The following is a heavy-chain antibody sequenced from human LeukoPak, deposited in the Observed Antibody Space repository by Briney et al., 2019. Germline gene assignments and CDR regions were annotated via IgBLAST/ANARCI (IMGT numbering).Heavy chain of an antibody. CDR2: INHSGST. Sequence: PSETLSLTCAVYGGSFSGYYWSWTRQPPGKGLEWIGEINHSGSTNYNPSLKSRVTISVDTSKNQFSLKLNSVTAADTAVYYCARGRYSYAFWGQGTLVTVSS. CDR1: GGSFSGYY. CDR3: ARGRYSYAF. J-gene: IGHJ4*02. D-gene: IGHD5-18*01. V-gene: IGHV4-34*01.